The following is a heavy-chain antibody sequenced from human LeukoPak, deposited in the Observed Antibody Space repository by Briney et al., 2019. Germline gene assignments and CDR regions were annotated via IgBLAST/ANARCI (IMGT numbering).Heavy chain of an antibody. D-gene: IGHD4-11*01. CDR3: ARHGATVTKNPAYYFDY. J-gene: IGHJ4*02. Sequence: SETLSLTCTVSGGSISSGDYYWSWIRQPPGKGLEWIGYIYYSGSTYYNPSLKSRVTISVDTSKSQFSLKLSSVTAADTAVYYCARHGATVTKNPAYYFDYWGQGTLVTVSS. CDR2: IYYSGST. CDR1: GGSISSGDYY. V-gene: IGHV4-30-4*01.